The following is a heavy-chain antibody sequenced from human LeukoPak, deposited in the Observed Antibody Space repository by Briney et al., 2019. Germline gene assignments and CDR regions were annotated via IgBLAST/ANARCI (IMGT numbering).Heavy chain of an antibody. V-gene: IGHV3-21*01. CDR3: ARALRDIVVVPAAIRGYYYYYMDV. J-gene: IGHJ6*03. Sequence: PGGSLRLSCAASGFTFSSYSMNWVRQAPGKGLGWVSSISSSSSYIYYADSVKGRFTISRDNAKNSLYLQMNSLRAEDTAVYYCARALRDIVVVPAAIRGYYYYYMDVWGKGTTVTVSS. D-gene: IGHD2-2*01. CDR2: ISSSSSYI. CDR1: GFTFSSYS.